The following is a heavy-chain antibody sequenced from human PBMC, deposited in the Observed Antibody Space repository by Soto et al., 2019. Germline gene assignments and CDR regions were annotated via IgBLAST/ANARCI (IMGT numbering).Heavy chain of an antibody. CDR3: ARDILGGSYDFSH. CDR1: GFIVNNIF. CDR2: IASDDNT. J-gene: IGHJ1*01. Sequence: EVQLMESGGGLVQPGGYLRLSCAASGFIVNNIFMTWVRQAPGKGLEWLSTIASDDNTYYADSVKGRFTISIDSSKNTLYLQMTSLRAEDTAVYHCARDILGGSYDFSHGGQGTLVTVSS. V-gene: IGHV3-66*01. D-gene: IGHD3-3*01.